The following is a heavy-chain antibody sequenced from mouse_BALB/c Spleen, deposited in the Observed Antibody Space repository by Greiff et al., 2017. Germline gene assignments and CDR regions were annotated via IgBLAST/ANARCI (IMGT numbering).Heavy chain of an antibody. Sequence: QVQLKESGPGLVAPSQSLSITCTVSGFSLTGYGVHWVRQSPGKGLEWLGVIWSGGSTDYNAAFISRLSISKDNSKSQVFFKMNSLQANDTAIYYCARKDYGYDWFAYWGQGTLVTVSA. V-gene: IGHV2-2*02. CDR2: IWSGGST. D-gene: IGHD2-2*01. CDR1: GFSLTGYG. J-gene: IGHJ3*01. CDR3: ARKDYGYDWFAY.